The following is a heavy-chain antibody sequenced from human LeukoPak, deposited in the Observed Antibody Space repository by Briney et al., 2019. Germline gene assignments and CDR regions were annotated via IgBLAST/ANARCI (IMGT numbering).Heavy chain of an antibody. CDR2: ISAYNGNT. D-gene: IGHD3-22*01. J-gene: IGHJ4*02. CDR3: ARVPPYDSSGYRFDY. V-gene: IGHV1-18*01. Sequence: GASVKVSCKASGYTFTSYGISWVRQAPGQGLEWMGWISAYNGNTNYAQKLQGRVTMTTDTSTSTAYMELRSLRSDDTAVYYCARVPPYDSSGYRFDYWGQGTLVTVSS. CDR1: GYTFTSYG.